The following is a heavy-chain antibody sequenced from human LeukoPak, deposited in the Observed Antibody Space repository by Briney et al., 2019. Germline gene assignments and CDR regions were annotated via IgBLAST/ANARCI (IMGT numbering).Heavy chain of an antibody. J-gene: IGHJ4*02. CDR1: GGTFSSYA. CDR3: ARGEVVPAAIPFDY. D-gene: IGHD2-2*01. V-gene: IGHV1-69*13. CDR2: FIPIFGTA. Sequence: SVKVSCKASGGTFSSYAISWVRRAPGQGLEWMGGFIPIFGTANYAQKLQGRVTITADESTTTAYMELSSLSSEDTAVYYCARGEVVPAAIPFDYWGQGTLVTVSS.